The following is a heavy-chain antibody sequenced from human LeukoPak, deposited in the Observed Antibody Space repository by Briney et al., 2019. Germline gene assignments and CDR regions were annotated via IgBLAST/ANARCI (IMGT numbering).Heavy chain of an antibody. CDR3: AKPRILYYCSSTSCHEGGFDC. Sequence: GGSLRLSCEASGFTFSDYAMNWVRQAPGKGLEWVSAISGSGVSTYYADSVKGRFTISRDNSKNTLYLQMNSLRAEDTAVYYCAKPRILYYCSSTSCHEGGFDCWGQGTLVTVSS. V-gene: IGHV3-23*01. CDR2: ISGSGVST. J-gene: IGHJ4*02. CDR1: GFTFSDYA. D-gene: IGHD2-2*01.